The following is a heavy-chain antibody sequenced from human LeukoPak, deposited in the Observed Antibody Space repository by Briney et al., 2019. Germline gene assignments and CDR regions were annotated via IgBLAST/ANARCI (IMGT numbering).Heavy chain of an antibody. CDR1: GYTFTGYY. CDR2: INPNSGGT. V-gene: IGHV1-2*02. J-gene: IGHJ3*02. Sequence: ASVKVSCKASGYTFTGYYMHWVRQAPGQGLEWMGWINPNSGGTDYAQKFQGRVTMTRDTSISTAYMELSRLRSDDTAVYYCARSTYYYDSSGYYGVDAFDIWGQGTMVTVSS. D-gene: IGHD3-22*01. CDR3: ARSTYYYDSSGYYGVDAFDI.